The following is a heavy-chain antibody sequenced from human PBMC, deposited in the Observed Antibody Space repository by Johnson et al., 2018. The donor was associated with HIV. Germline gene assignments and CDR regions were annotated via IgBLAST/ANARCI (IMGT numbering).Heavy chain of an antibody. CDR3: ARERRPWGPDAFDI. CDR2: IRYDGTNK. D-gene: IGHD3-16*01. J-gene: IGHJ3*02. Sequence: QVQLVESGGGVVQRGGSLRLSCVASGFTFSSYGMHWVRQAPGKGLAWVAFIRYDGTNKYYGDSVKGRFTVSRDNSKNTLYLQMNSLRAEDTAVYYCARERRPWGPDAFDIWGQGTMVTVSS. CDR1: GFTFSSYG. V-gene: IGHV3-30*02.